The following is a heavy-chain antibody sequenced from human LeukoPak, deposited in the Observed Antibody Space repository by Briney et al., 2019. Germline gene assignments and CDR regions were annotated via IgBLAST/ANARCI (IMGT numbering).Heavy chain of an antibody. J-gene: IGHJ5*01. V-gene: IGHV4-59*08. Sequence: SETLSLTCTVSGGSISGYYWTWIRQPPGKGLEWMGYIYNSGITNYNPSLKRRVTVSVDTSKNQFSLRLTSVTAADTAVYYCARSVPSLDYLFDSWGHGTLVTVSS. CDR1: GGSISGYY. CDR3: ARSVPSLDYLFDS. CDR2: IYNSGIT. D-gene: IGHD4-11*01.